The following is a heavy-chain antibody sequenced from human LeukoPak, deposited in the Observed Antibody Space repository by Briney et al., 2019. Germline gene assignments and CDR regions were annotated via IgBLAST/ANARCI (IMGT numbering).Heavy chain of an antibody. CDR3: ARLDPPGGDY. CDR1: GGSISSSSYY. Sequence: SETLSLTCTVSGGSISSSSYYWGWIRQPPGKGLEWIGSIYYSGSTYYNPSLKSRVTISVDTSKNQFSLKPSSVTAADTAVYYCARLDPPGGDYWGQGTLVTVSS. J-gene: IGHJ4*02. V-gene: IGHV4-39*01. CDR2: IYYSGST.